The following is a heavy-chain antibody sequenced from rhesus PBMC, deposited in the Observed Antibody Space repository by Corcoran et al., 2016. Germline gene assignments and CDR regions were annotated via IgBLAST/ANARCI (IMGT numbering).Heavy chain of an antibody. CDR1: GGSLSGNY. CDR2: IGGSSGTT. Sequence: QVQLQESGPGLVKPSETLSLSCAVSGGSLSGNYGNWIRQPPGKGLEWIGYIGGSSGTTDYNPALKSRVTISKDSSKNQFSLKLSSVTAADTATYFCARNPGSVSLDYWGQGVLVTISS. J-gene: IGHJ4*01. CDR3: ARNPGSVSLDY. V-gene: IGHV4-165*02. D-gene: IGHD1-44*02.